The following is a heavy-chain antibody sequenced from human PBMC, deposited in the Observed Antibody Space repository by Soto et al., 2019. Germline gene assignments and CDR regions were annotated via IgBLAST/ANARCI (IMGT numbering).Heavy chain of an antibody. Sequence: EVQLVESGGGLVQPGGSLRLSCAASGFTFSSYSMNWVRQAPGKGLEWLSYISSSSSTIYYADSVKGRFTISRDNAKNSLYLQMNSLRAEDTAVYYCARDGSSWYSLNWFDPWGQGTLVTVSS. CDR3: ARDGSSWYSLNWFDP. J-gene: IGHJ5*02. CDR1: GFTFSSYS. D-gene: IGHD6-13*01. V-gene: IGHV3-48*01. CDR2: ISSSSSTI.